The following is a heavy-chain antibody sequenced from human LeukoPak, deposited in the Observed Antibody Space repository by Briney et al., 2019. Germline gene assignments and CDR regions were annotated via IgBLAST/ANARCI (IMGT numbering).Heavy chain of an antibody. CDR2: IYYSGST. CDR1: GGSISSSSYY. CDR3: ARGVQGWFAP. Sequence: MSSETLSLTCTVSGGSISSSSYYWGWIRQPPGKGLEWIGSIYYSGSTYYNPSLKSRVTISVDTSKNQFSLKLSSVTAADTAVYYCARGVQGWFAPWGQGTLVTVSS. D-gene: IGHD3-10*01. V-gene: IGHV4-39*01. J-gene: IGHJ5*02.